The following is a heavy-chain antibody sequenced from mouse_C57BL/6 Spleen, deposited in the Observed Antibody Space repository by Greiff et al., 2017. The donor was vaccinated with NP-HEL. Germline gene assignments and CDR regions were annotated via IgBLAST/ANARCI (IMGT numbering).Heavy chain of an antibody. CDR2: IDPETGGT. D-gene: IGHD1-1*01. J-gene: IGHJ1*03. CDR3: TRVDYYGSSPWYFDV. CDR1: GYTFTDYE. V-gene: IGHV1-15*01. Sequence: VQLQQSGAELVRPGASVTLSCKASGYTFTDYEMHWVKQTPVHGLEWIGAIDPETGGTAYNQKFKGKAILTADKSSSTAYMELRSLTSEDSAVYCCTRVDYYGSSPWYFDVWGTGTTVTVSS.